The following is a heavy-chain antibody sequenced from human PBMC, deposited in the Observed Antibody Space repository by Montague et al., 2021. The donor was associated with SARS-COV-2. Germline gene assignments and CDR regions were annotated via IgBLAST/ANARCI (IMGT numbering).Heavy chain of an antibody. CDR3: ARRSLGYCSGGSCYSAFDP. J-gene: IGHJ5*02. Sequence: SETLSLTCTVSGGSISSGGYYRSWIRQPPGKGLEWIGYIYYSGSTNYNPSLKSRVTISVDTSKNQFSLKLSSVTAADTAVYYCARRSLGYCSGGSCYSAFDPWGQGTLVTVSS. D-gene: IGHD2-15*01. CDR1: GGSISSGGYY. CDR2: IYYSGST. V-gene: IGHV4-61*08.